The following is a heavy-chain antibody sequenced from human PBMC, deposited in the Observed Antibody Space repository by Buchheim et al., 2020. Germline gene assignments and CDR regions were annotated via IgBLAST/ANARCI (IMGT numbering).Heavy chain of an antibody. CDR1: GFTFSSYG. CDR3: AKEDYDGAGSYLGY. Sequence: QVQLVESGGGVVQPGRSLRLSCAASGFTFSSYGMHWVRQAPGKGLEWVAVISHDGSNKYYADSVKGRFTISRDNSKNPLFLQMNSIGAEDTAVYYCAKEDYDGAGSYLGYWGQGTL. CDR2: ISHDGSNK. J-gene: IGHJ4*02. D-gene: IGHD3-10*01. V-gene: IGHV3-30*18.